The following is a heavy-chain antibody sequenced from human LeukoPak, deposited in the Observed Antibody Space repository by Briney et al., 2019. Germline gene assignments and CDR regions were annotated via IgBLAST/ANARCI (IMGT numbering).Heavy chain of an antibody. CDR2: IIPIFGTA. Sequence: GSSVKVSCKASGGTFSSYAISWVRQAPGQGLEWMGGIIPIFGTANYAQKFQGRVTITADESTSTAYMELSSLRSEDTAVYCCARDPNCSSTSCYAATDYWGQGTLVTVSS. D-gene: IGHD2-2*01. CDR3: ARDPNCSSTSCYAATDY. J-gene: IGHJ4*02. CDR1: GGTFSSYA. V-gene: IGHV1-69*01.